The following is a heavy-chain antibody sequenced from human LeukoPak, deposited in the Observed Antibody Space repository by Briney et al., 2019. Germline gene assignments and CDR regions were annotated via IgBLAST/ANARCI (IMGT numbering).Heavy chain of an antibody. CDR3: ARIGSGNFDY. V-gene: IGHV4-59*01. D-gene: IGHD3-10*01. J-gene: IGHJ4*02. CDR1: VGSISTYY. CDR2: IYYSGNT. Sequence: SETLSLTCTVSVGSISTYYWSWIRQPPGKGLEWIGYIYYSGNTIYNPSLKSRVTISIDTSKNQFSLRLSSVTAADTAVYYCARIGSGNFDYWGQGTLVPVSS.